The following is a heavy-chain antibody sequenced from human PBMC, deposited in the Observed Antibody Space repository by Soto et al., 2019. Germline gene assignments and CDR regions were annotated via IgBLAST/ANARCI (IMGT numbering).Heavy chain of an antibody. CDR1: DGSISSGCYY. D-gene: IGHD3-16*01. CDR2: IYYSGST. CDR3: ASGLLGEAYGMDF. Sequence: SETLSLTCTVSDGSISSGCYYLSWILHHPGKGLEWIGYIYYSGSTYYNPSLKSRVTISVDTSKNQFSLKLSSVTAADTAVYYGASGLLGEAYGMDFWGQGTSVTVSS. J-gene: IGHJ6*02. V-gene: IGHV4-31*03.